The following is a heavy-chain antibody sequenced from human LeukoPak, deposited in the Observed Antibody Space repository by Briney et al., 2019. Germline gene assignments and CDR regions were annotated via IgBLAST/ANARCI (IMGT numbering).Heavy chain of an antibody. Sequence: PGGSLRLSCAASRFTFSSYGMHWVRQAPGKGLEWVAVIWYDGSNKYYADSVKGRFTISRDNSKNTLYLQMNSLRAEDTAVYYCAPLAVAGTPRDYWGQGTLVTVSS. CDR3: APLAVAGTPRDY. D-gene: IGHD6-19*01. V-gene: IGHV3-33*01. CDR1: RFTFSSYG. J-gene: IGHJ4*02. CDR2: IWYDGSNK.